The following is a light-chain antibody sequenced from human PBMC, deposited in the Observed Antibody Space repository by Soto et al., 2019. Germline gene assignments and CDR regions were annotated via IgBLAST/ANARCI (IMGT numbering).Light chain of an antibody. CDR3: QQYYNSVLT. J-gene: IGKJ4*01. CDR2: AAS. Sequence: DIQMTQSPSSLSASLGDRVTITCRASQSISNFLNWVQHKPGNAPKVLISAASTLQSGVPPRFSGSESGTYFTLTISSLQPEDSASYYCQQYYNSVLTFGGGTKVEIK. CDR1: QSISNF. V-gene: IGKV1-39*01.